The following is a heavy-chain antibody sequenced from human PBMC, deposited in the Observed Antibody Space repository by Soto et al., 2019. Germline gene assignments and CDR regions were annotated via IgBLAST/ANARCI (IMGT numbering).Heavy chain of an antibody. CDR1: GGSISSGGYS. CDR3: ARSVFP. V-gene: IGHV4-30-2*01. CDR2: MYHSGST. Sequence: SETLSLTCAVSGGSISSGGYSWSWIRQPPGKGLEWIGYMYHSGSTYYNPSLKSRVTISIDRSKNQFSLRLSSVSAADTAVYYCARSVFPWGQGTLVTVSS. J-gene: IGHJ5*02.